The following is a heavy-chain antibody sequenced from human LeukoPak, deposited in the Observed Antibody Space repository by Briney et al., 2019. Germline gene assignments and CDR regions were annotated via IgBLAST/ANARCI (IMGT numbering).Heavy chain of an antibody. CDR3: ARFAFWSGYYYYGMDV. CDR1: GGSFSGYY. CDR2: INHSGST. Sequence: SETLSLTCAVYGGSFSGYYWSWIRQPPGKGLEWIGEINHSGSTNYNPSLKSRVAISVDTSKNQFSLKLSSVTAADTAVYYCARFAFWSGYYYYGMDVWGQGTTVTVSS. D-gene: IGHD3-3*01. V-gene: IGHV4-34*01. J-gene: IGHJ6*02.